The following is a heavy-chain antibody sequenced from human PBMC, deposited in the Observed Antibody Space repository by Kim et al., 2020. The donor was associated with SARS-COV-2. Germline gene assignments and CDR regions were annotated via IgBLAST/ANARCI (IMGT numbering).Heavy chain of an antibody. Sequence: SETLSLTCTVSGGSISSYYWSWIRQPAGKGLEWIGRIYTSGSTNYNPSLKSRVTMSVDTSKNQFSLKLSSVTAADTAVYYCARGAPLQFDFWSGYYGFDPWGQGTLVTVSS. CDR1: GGSISSYY. D-gene: IGHD3-3*01. J-gene: IGHJ5*02. CDR3: ARGAPLQFDFWSGYYGFDP. V-gene: IGHV4-4*07. CDR2: IYTSGST.